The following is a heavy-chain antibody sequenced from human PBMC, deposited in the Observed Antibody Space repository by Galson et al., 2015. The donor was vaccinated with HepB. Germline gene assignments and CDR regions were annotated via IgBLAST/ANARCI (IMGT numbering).Heavy chain of an antibody. D-gene: IGHD3-10*01. CDR3: ARDLEYYGSGPS. J-gene: IGHJ4*02. Sequence: TLSLTCTVSGGSISSGGYYWSWIRQHPGKGLEWIGYIYYSGSTYYNPSLKSRVTISVDTSKNPFSLKLSSVTAADTAVYYCARDLEYYGSGPSWGQGTLVTVSS. CDR1: GGSISSGGYY. V-gene: IGHV4-31*03. CDR2: IYYSGST.